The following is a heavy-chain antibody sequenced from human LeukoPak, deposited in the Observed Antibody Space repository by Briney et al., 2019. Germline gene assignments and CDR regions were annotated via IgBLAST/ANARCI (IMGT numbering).Heavy chain of an antibody. J-gene: IGHJ4*02. CDR1: GYTYTNYG. V-gene: IGHV1-18*01. CDR2: ISGYSGNT. CDR3: ARDSPSNYQVVRVYYVDY. Sequence: ASVRVSCKASGYTYTNYGISWVRQAPGQGLEWMGWISGYSGNTKYSQTFQGRVTMTTDTSTNTAYLNLGSLRPDDTAFYDCARDSPSNYQVVRVYYVDYWGQGSLVTVS. D-gene: IGHD4-11*01.